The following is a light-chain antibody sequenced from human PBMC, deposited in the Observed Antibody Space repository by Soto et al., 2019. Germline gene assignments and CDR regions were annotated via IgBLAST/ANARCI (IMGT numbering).Light chain of an antibody. CDR1: QSVSSN. J-gene: IGKJ1*01. V-gene: IGKV3-15*01. CDR3: QHYNSYSEA. Sequence: EIVMTQSPATLSVSPGERATLSCRASQSVSSNLAWYQQKPGQAPRLLIYGASTRATAIPARFSGSGSGTEFTLTISSLQPDDFATYYGQHYNSYSEAFGQGTKVDI. CDR2: GAS.